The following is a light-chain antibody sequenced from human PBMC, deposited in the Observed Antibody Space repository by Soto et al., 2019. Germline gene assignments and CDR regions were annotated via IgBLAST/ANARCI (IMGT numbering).Light chain of an antibody. CDR3: QQHDPSPRT. V-gene: IGKV3-20*01. Sequence: EIVLTQSPGTLSLSPVERATLSCRASQSVSSNYLAWYQQKRGQAPSLLIYGTSSRATGIPTRFSGSGSGTDFTLTISRLEPDDFAVYYCQQHDPSPRTFGQGTNVEI. CDR1: QSVSSNY. CDR2: GTS. J-gene: IGKJ1*01.